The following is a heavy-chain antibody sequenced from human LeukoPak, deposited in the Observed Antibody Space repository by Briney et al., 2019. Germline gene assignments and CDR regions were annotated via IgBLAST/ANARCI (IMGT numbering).Heavy chain of an antibody. CDR3: ARGDVLRFLEWLLSPPDY. V-gene: IGHV1-18*01. CDR2: VSAYNGNT. CDR1: GYTFTSYG. J-gene: IGHJ4*02. Sequence: GASVKVSCKASGYTFTSYGISWVRQAPGQGLEWMRWVSAYNGNTNYAQKLQGRVTMTTDTSTSTAYMELRSLRSDDTAVYYCARGDVLRFLEWLLSPPDYWGQGTLVTVSS. D-gene: IGHD3-3*01.